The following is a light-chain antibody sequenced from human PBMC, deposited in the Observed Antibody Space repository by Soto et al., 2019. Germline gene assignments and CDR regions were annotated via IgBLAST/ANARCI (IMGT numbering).Light chain of an antibody. CDR1: QAVSTN. V-gene: IGKV3-15*01. CDR2: GAS. CDR3: LQHNSYPRT. J-gene: IGKJ1*01. Sequence: EIVMTQSPATLSVSPWEIATLSCRASQAVSTNLAWYQQKPGQAPRLLIYGASTRATGIPARFSGSGSGTEFTLTISSLQSEDFAVYYCLQHNSYPRTFGQGTKVDIK.